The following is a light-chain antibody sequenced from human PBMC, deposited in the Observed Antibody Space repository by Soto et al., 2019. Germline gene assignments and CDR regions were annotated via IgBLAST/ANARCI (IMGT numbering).Light chain of an antibody. CDR1: QTIRSY. CDR2: DAS. CDR3: QRAYTTPCT. J-gene: IGKJ2*02. V-gene: IGKV1-39*01. Sequence: DIQMTQSPSSLSASIGDKVTITCRSSQTIRSYVNWYQQKPGKAPKLLVYDASRLEDGVPSRFSGGGFGTDFTLTINSLQPEDFATYFCQRAYTTPCTFGPGTRLAFK.